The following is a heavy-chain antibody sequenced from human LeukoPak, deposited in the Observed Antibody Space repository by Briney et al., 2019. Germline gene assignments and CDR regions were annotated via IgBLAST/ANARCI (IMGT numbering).Heavy chain of an antibody. J-gene: IGHJ4*02. D-gene: IGHD3-22*01. CDR2: INSDGSSI. CDR1: GFTFNAFW. Sequence: GGSLRLSCAASGFTFNAFWMHWVRQAPGKGLVWVSRINSDGSSIACADSVKGRITISRDNAKNTLYLQMNSLKAEDAAVYYCARGLVHDTSGYYSDYWGQGTLVTVSS. V-gene: IGHV3-74*01. CDR3: ARGLVHDTSGYYSDY.